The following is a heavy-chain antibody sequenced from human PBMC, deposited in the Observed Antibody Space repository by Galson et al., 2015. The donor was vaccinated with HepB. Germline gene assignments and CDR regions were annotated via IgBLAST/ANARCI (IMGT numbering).Heavy chain of an antibody. D-gene: IGHD3-16*01. V-gene: IGHV3-23*01. J-gene: IGHJ4*02. CDR1: GFTFSGYA. CDR2: ISNSGDTT. Sequence: SLRLSCAASGFTFSGYAMSWVRQAPGKGLEWVSTISNSGDTTYDADSVKGRFTISRDNSKNTLSLQMSSLRAEDTAVYYCVFGYYFDNWGQGTLVTVSS. CDR3: VFGYYFDN.